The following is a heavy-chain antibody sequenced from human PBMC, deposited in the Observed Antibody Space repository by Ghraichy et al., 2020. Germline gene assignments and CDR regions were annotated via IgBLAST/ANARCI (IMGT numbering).Heavy chain of an antibody. Sequence: KVSCKASGGTFSSYTISWVRQAPGQGLEWMGRIIPILGIANYAQKFQGRVTITADKSTSTAYMELSSLRSEDTAVYYCAAAAPPVNAFDIWGQGTMVTVSS. CDR3: AAAAPPVNAFDI. CDR2: IIPILGIA. J-gene: IGHJ3*02. V-gene: IGHV1-69*02. CDR1: GGTFSSYT. D-gene: IGHD2-2*01.